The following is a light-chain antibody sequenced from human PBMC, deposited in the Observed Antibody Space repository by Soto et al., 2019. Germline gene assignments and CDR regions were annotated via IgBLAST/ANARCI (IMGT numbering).Light chain of an antibody. Sequence: QSVLTQPPSASGTPGQRVTISCSGSSSNIGRTTVNWYQQLPGTAPKLLIYSNNQRPSGVPDRFSGSKSGTSASLAISGLQSEDEADYYCAAWDDSLSGSYVFGTGTKVTVL. CDR1: SSNIGRTT. CDR2: SNN. J-gene: IGLJ1*01. V-gene: IGLV1-44*01. CDR3: AAWDDSLSGSYV.